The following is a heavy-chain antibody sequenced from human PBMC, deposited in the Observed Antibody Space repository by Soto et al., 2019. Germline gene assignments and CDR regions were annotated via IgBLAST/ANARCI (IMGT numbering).Heavy chain of an antibody. CDR3: AKARMGASGWLDP. CDR2: VSGNGGNT. CDR1: GFGFSSYT. V-gene: IGHV3-23*01. D-gene: IGHD1-26*01. Sequence: GGSLRLSCVASGFGFSSYTMNWVRQAPGKGLEWVSGVSGNGGNTYYADSVKGRFSISRDNSKNTLYLQLNSLRAEDTAIYYCAKARMGASGWLDPCGQGTPVTVSS. J-gene: IGHJ5*02.